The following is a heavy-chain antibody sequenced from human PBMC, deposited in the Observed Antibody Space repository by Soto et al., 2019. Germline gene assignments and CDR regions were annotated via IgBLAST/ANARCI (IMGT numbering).Heavy chain of an antibody. V-gene: IGHV1-58*01. CDR1: GFPCTSAA. CDR2: IVGGSGNT. CDR3: ADRSGYSPYYGMDV. J-gene: IGHJ6*02. D-gene: IGHD3-3*01. Sequence: GXSVKVSSTASGFPCTSAALQWVRQARGQRLEWIGWIVGGSGNTNYAQKFQERVTITRDMSTSTAYMELSSLRSEDTAVYYCADRSGYSPYYGMDVWGQGTTVTVSS.